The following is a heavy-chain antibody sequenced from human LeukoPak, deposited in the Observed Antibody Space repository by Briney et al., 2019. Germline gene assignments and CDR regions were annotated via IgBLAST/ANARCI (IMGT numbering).Heavy chain of an antibody. D-gene: IGHD3-3*01. CDR2: ISYDGSNK. CDR1: GFTFSSYG. Sequence: PGGSLRLSCAASGFTFSSYGMHWVRQAPGKGLEWVAVISYDGSNKYYADSVKGRFTISRDNSTNTLYLQMNSLRAEDTAVYYCAKSTFDDFWSGALDYWGQGTLVTVSS. V-gene: IGHV3-30*18. J-gene: IGHJ4*02. CDR3: AKSTFDDFWSGALDY.